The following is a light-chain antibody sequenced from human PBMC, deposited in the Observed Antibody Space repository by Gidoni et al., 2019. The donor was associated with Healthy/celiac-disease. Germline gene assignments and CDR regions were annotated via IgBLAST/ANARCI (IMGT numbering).Light chain of an antibody. CDR1: RHVSSSY. V-gene: IGKV3-20*01. Sequence: DILSPPSPALPFLPRGRTAPLCSTSRHVSSSYLAWYQQKPGQAPRLLIYGASSRATGIPARFSGSGSGTDFTLTISRLEPEDFAVYYCQQCGSWPFTFGGGTKVEIK. J-gene: IGKJ4*01. CDR2: GAS. CDR3: QQCGSWPFT.